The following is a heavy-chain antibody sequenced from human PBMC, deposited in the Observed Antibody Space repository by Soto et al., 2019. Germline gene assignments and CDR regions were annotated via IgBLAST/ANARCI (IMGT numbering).Heavy chain of an antibody. CDR3: AIADYGDDDY. CDR2: IKAYRGNT. Sequence: QLQLVQSGAEAKKPGASVKVSCKASGYTFPTSTISWVRQAPGQGREWMGWIKAYRGNTNYAQKLQGRVTMTTDTSTNTAYMELRSLTTDDTAIYYCAIADYGDDDYWGQGTLVTVSS. J-gene: IGHJ4*02. CDR1: GYTFPTST. V-gene: IGHV1-18*01. D-gene: IGHD4-17*01.